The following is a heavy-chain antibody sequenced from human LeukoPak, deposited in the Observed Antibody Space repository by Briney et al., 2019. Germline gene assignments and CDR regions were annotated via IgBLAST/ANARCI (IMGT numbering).Heavy chain of an antibody. Sequence: HPGGSLRLSCAASGFTFNSHAMSWVRQAPGKGLEWVSAIGGGGGTTYYADSVKGRFTISRDNSKYTLYLQLNSLRAEDTAVYYCAKDLVGVLDLWGRGTLVTVSS. V-gene: IGHV3-23*01. CDR3: AKDLVGVLDL. D-gene: IGHD3-3*01. CDR2: IGGGGGTT. CDR1: GFTFNSHA. J-gene: IGHJ2*01.